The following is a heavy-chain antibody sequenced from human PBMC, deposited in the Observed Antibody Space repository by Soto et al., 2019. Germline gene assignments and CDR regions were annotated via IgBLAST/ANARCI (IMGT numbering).Heavy chain of an antibody. CDR3: ASDQGGGYDYLGYYFDY. J-gene: IGHJ4*02. D-gene: IGHD5-12*01. V-gene: IGHV3-33*01. CDR2: IWYDGSNK. Sequence: PGGSLRLSCAASGFTFSSYGMHWVRQAPGKGLEWVAVIWYDGSNKYYADSVKGRFTISRDNSKNTLYLQMNSLRAEDTAVYYCASDQGGGYDYLGYYFDYWGQGTLVTVS. CDR1: GFTFSSYG.